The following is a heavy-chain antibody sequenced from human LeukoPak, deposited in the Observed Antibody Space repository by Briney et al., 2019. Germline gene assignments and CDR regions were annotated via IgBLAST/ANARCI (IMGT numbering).Heavy chain of an antibody. Sequence: GASLKTFCKGSGYSFNDFWIAWVRQMPGKGLEWMGIVYPGDSDTTYSPCLQGQVTFSADKSVKTAYLHWTTLRASDTAMYYCAKYDSGRYIDDWGQGTIVTVSS. J-gene: IGHJ4*02. D-gene: IGHD3-9*01. CDR1: GYSFNDFW. CDR3: AKYDSGRYIDD. V-gene: IGHV5-51*01. CDR2: VYPGDSDT.